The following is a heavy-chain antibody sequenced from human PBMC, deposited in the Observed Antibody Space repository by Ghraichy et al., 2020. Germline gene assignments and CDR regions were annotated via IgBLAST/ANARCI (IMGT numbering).Heavy chain of an antibody. D-gene: IGHD6-13*01. CDR3: ASVGPSSSWYESEH. V-gene: IGHV4-59*01. CDR1: GGSISSYY. J-gene: IGHJ1*01. Sequence: SETLSLTCTVSGGSISSYYWSWIRQPPGKGLEWIGYINYSGSTNYNPSLKSRVTISVDTSKNQFSLKLSSVTAADTAVYYCASVGPSSSWYESEHWGQGTLATVSS. CDR2: INYSGST.